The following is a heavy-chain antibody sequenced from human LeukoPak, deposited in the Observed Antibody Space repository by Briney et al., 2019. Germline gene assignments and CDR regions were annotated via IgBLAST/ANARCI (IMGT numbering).Heavy chain of an antibody. CDR3: ARGGSIAVADPFDY. V-gene: IGHV4-61*05. Sequence: PSETLSLTCTVSGGSISSSSYYWGWIRQPPGKGLEWIGYIYYSGSTNYNPSLKSRVTISVDTSKNQFSLKLSSVTAADTAVYYCARGGSIAVADPFDYWGQGTLVTVSS. CDR2: IYYSGST. CDR1: GGSISSSSYY. J-gene: IGHJ4*02. D-gene: IGHD6-19*01.